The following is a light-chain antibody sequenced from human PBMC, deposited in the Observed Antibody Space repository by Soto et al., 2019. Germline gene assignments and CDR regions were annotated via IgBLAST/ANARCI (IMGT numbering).Light chain of an antibody. CDR3: QERRNWPSFT. V-gene: IGKV3-11*01. CDR1: QSVSSF. CDR2: DAS. Sequence: ESVVTHGRRTMSLSPGERATLSCRASQSVSSFLAWYQQKPGQAPRLLIYDASNRAPGIPARFSGSGSGTDFTLTISSLVPEDFAAYYCQERRNWPSFTFGGGTKVDIK. J-gene: IGKJ4*01.